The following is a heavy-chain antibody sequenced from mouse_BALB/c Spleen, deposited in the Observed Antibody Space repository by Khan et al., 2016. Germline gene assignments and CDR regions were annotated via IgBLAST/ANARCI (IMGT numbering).Heavy chain of an antibody. CDR2: IDPANGNT. J-gene: IGHJ4*01. D-gene: IGHD1-2*01. CDR3: ARRDTTATEGFAMDY. Sequence: VRLQQSGAELVKPGASVKLSCTASGFNIKDTYMHWVKQRPEQGLEWIGRIDPANGNTKYDPKFQGKATITADTSSNTAYLQLSSLTSEDTAVYYCARRDTTATEGFAMDYWGQGTSVTVSS. V-gene: IGHV14-3*02. CDR1: GFNIKDTY.